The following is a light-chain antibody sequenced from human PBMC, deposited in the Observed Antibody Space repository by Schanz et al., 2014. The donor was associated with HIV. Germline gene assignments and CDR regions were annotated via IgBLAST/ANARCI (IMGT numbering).Light chain of an antibody. V-gene: IGLV2-23*02. Sequence: QSVLTQPASVSGSLGQSITISWTGTRSGVGRYNLLSWYQQHPGKAPKGMIFEVSKRPSGVSNRFSGSKSGNTASLTISGLQAEDEADYYCSSYAGNNYYVFGTGTKLTVL. J-gene: IGLJ1*01. CDR1: RSGVGRYNL. CDR3: SSYAGNNYYV. CDR2: EVS.